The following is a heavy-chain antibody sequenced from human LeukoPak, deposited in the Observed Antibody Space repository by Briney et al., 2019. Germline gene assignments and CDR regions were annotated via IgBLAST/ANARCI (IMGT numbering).Heavy chain of an antibody. J-gene: IGHJ4*02. V-gene: IGHV4-59*01. CDR1: VGSISSYY. CDR2: IYHSGST. Sequence: SETLSLTCSVSVGSISSYYWNWIRQPPGKALEWIGYIYHSGSTNYNPSLKSRVTISVDTSKKQLSLRLSSVTAADTAVYYCAREQPPLGYFDYWGQGTLVTVSS. D-gene: IGHD5-18*01. CDR3: AREQPPLGYFDY.